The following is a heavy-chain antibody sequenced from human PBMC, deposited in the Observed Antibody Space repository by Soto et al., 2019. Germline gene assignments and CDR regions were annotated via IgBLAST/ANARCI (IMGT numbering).Heavy chain of an antibody. J-gene: IGHJ4*02. CDR1: GFTFNSYA. CDR3: AKDAMRNRYCGSDCYIFDY. CDR2: ISGSGGST. Sequence: EVQLLESGGGLVQPGGSLRLSCAASGFTFNSYAMTWVRQAPGKGLEWVSAISGSGGSTYYADSVKGRFTISRDNSKNRLYLQMNSLSAEDTAIYYCAKDAMRNRYCGSDCYIFDYWGQGTLVTVSS. V-gene: IGHV3-23*01. D-gene: IGHD2-21*02.